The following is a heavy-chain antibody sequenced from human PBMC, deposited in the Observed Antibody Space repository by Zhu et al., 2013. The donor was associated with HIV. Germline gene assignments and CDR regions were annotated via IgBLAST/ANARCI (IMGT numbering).Heavy chain of an antibody. D-gene: IGHD1-26*01. J-gene: IGHJ3*02. V-gene: IGHV1-46*01. CDR1: GYTFTSYY. CDR2: INPSGGST. CDR3: AREQGLVGSYDAFDI. Sequence: VQLVQSGAEVKKPGASVKVSCKASGYTFTSYYMHWVRQAPGQGLEWMGIINPSGGSTSYAQKFQGRVTMTRDTSTSTVYMELSSLRSEDTAVYYCAREQGLVGSYDAFDIWGQGTMVTVSS.